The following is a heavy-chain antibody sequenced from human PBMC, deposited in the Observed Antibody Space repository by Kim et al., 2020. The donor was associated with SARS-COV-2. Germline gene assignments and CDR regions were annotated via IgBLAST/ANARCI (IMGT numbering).Heavy chain of an antibody. CDR2: ISSSSSTI. CDR3: SRAFS. J-gene: IGHJ1*01. Sequence: GGSLRLSCAASGFTFSSYSMNWVRQAPGKGLEWVSCISSSSSTIYYADSVKGRFTISRDNAKNSLYLQLHSLRDEDTAVSYCSRAFSWGPGTLVTVSS. CDR1: GFTFSSYS. V-gene: IGHV3-48*02.